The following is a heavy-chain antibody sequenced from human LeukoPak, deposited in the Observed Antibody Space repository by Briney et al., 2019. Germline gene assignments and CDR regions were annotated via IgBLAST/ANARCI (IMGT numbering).Heavy chain of an antibody. V-gene: IGHV3-74*01. CDR2: INSDGSST. D-gene: IGHD6-19*01. CDR3: AKASSGWSPFDY. J-gene: IGHJ4*02. Sequence: GGSLRLSCAASGFTFSSYWMHWVRQAPGKGLVWVSRINSDGSSTSYADSVKGRFTISRDNAKNTLYLQMNSLRAEDTAVHYCAKASSGWSPFDYWGQGTLVTVSS. CDR1: GFTFSSYW.